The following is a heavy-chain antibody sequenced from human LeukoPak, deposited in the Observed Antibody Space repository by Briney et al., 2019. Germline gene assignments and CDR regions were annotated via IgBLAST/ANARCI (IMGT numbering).Heavy chain of an antibody. J-gene: IGHJ4*02. CDR1: GFTFSSYA. D-gene: IGHD3-22*01. CDR2: KSYDGSNK. V-gene: IGHV3-30*04. Sequence: GGSLRLSCAASGFTFSSYAMHWVRQAPGKGLEWVAVKSYDGSNKYYADSVKGRFTISRDNSKNTLYLQMNSLRAEDTAVYYCARVGYYYDSSGPFDYWGQGTLVTVPS. CDR3: ARVGYYYDSSGPFDY.